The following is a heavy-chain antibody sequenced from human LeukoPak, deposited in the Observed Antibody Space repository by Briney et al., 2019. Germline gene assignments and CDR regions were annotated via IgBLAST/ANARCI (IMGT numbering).Heavy chain of an antibody. D-gene: IGHD4-11*01. V-gene: IGHV3-66*01. Sequence: GGSLRLPCAASGFTVSSNYMSWVRQAPGKGLEWVSVIYSGGSTYYADSVKGRFTISSDNAKNSLYLQMNSLRAEDTAVYYCASTRNYDYSDYFDPWGQGTLVTVSS. CDR3: ASTRNYDYSDYFDP. CDR1: GFTVSSNY. J-gene: IGHJ5*02. CDR2: IYSGGST.